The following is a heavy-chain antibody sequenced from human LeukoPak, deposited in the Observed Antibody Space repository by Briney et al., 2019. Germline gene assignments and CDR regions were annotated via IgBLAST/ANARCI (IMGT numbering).Heavy chain of an antibody. Sequence: GGSLRLSCAASGFTFSSYGMHWVRQAPGKGLEWVAVISYDGSNKYYADSVKGRFTISRDNSKNTLYLQMNSLRAEDTAVYHCAKQGSCSGGSCYAHHFDSWGQGTLVTVSS. D-gene: IGHD2-15*01. V-gene: IGHV3-30*18. CDR2: ISYDGSNK. CDR1: GFTFSSYG. J-gene: IGHJ4*02. CDR3: AKQGSCSGGSCYAHHFDS.